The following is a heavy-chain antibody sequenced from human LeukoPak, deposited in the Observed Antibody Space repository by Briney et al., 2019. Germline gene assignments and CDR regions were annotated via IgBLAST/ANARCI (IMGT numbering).Heavy chain of an antibody. Sequence: PGGSLRLSCAASGFTFSDSWMTWVRQAPGKGLERVANINEDGSETWYVDSVRGRFTISRDNAKNSLYLQMSSLRDDDTAVYYCTRDRGWQQFDYWGQGTLVTVSS. D-gene: IGHD5-24*01. J-gene: IGHJ4*02. CDR1: GFTFSDSW. CDR3: TRDRGWQQFDY. CDR2: INEDGSET. V-gene: IGHV3-7*01.